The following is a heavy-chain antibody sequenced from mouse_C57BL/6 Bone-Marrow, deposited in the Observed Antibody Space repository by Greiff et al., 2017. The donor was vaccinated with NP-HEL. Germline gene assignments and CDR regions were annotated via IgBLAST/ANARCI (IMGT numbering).Heavy chain of an antibody. V-gene: IGHV5-9-1*02. CDR1: GFTFSSYA. CDR2: ISSGGDYI. CDR3: TRVYGNDWFAY. Sequence: DVMLVESGEGLVKPGGSLKLSCAASGFTFSSYAMSWVRQTPEKRLEWVAYISSGGDYIYYADTVKGRFTISRDNARNTLYLQMSSLKSEDTAMYYCTRVYGNDWFAYWGQGTLVTVSA. D-gene: IGHD2-1*01. J-gene: IGHJ3*01.